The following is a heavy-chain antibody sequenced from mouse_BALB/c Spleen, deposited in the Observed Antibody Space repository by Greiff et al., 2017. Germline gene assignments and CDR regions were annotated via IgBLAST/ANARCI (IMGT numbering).Heavy chain of an antibody. CDR2: ISSGGST. CDR1: GFTFSSYA. D-gene: IGHD2-2*01. Sequence: EVQRVESGGGLVKPGGSLKLSCAASGFTFSSYAMSWVRQTPEKRLEWVASISSGGSTYYPDSVKGRFTISRDNARNILYLQMSSLRSEDTAMYYCARGWLPSYAMDYWGQGTSVTVSS. CDR3: ARGWLPSYAMDY. V-gene: IGHV5-6-5*01. J-gene: IGHJ4*01.